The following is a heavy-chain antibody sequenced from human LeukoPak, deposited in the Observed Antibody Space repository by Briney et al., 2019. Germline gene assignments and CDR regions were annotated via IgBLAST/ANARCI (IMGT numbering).Heavy chain of an antibody. CDR3: ARDLGGYDYYFDY. CDR2: IIPILGTA. CDR1: RGTLSSYA. V-gene: IGHV1-69*06. J-gene: IGHJ4*02. Sequence: ASVKVSCKASRGTLSSYAISWVRQAPGQGLEWMGGIIPILGTANYAQKFQGRVTITADKSTSTAYMELSSLRSEDTAVYYCARDLGGYDYYFDYWGQGTLVTVSS. D-gene: IGHD5-12*01.